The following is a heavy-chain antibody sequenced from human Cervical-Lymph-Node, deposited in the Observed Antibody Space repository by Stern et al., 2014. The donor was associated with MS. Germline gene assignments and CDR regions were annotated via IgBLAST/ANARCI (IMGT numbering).Heavy chain of an antibody. D-gene: IGHD6-19*01. J-gene: IGHJ5*01. V-gene: IGHV3-7*01. CDR1: GSTFSTSW. CDR3: TRFLQSGWSDLFDS. Sequence: EVQLLESGEGLVQPGGSQRLSCVASGSTFSTSWMSWVRQAPGKGLEWVANIKRDGSETYYLDSVKGRFTISRDNAKSSLYLEMNSLRAEDTAVYYCTRFLQSGWSDLFDSWGRGTLVTVSS. CDR2: IKRDGSET.